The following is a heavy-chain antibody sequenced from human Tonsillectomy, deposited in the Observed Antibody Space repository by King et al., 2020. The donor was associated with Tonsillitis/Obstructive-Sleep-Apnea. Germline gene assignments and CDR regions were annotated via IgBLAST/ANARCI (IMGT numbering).Heavy chain of an antibody. CDR3: ARAEEGYYYMDV. CDR2: ISYGGTKK. J-gene: IGHJ6*03. Sequence: VQLVESGGGVVQPGRSLRLSCAASGFTFSSFAMNWVRQAPGKGLEWVAVISYGGTKKYYADSVKGRITISRDNSRNTVYLQMNSLRAEDTAVYYCARAEEGYYYMDVWGKGTTVTVSS. CDR1: GFTFSSFA. V-gene: IGHV3-30*04.